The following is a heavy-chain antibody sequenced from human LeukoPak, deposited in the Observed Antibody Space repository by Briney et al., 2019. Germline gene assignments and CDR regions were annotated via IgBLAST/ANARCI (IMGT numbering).Heavy chain of an antibody. Sequence: PSETLSLTCAVYGGSFSGYYWGWIRQPPGKGLEWIGSIYYSGSTYYNPSLKSRVTISVDTSKNQFSLKLSSVTAADTAVYYCARIIDVVAAIPFDPWGQGTLVTVSS. V-gene: IGHV4-39*01. CDR3: ARIIDVVAAIPFDP. J-gene: IGHJ5*02. D-gene: IGHD2-15*01. CDR2: IYYSGST. CDR1: GGSFSGYY.